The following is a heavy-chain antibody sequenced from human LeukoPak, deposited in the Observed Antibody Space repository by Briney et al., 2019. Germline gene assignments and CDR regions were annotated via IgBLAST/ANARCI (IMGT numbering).Heavy chain of an antibody. Sequence: SVKVSCKASGGTFSSYAISWVRQAPGQGLEWMGGIIPIFGTANYAQKFQGRVTITADKSTSTAYMELSSLRSEDTAAYYCARGGYCSSTSCYGAAGAFDIWGQGTMVTVSS. J-gene: IGHJ3*02. CDR2: IIPIFGTA. CDR3: ARGGYCSSTSCYGAAGAFDI. V-gene: IGHV1-69*06. D-gene: IGHD2-2*03. CDR1: GGTFSSYA.